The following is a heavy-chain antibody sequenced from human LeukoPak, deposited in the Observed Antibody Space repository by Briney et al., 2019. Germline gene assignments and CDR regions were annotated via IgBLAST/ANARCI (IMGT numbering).Heavy chain of an antibody. CDR1: GFTFSSYS. V-gene: IGHV3-21*01. J-gene: IGHJ4*02. Sequence: GGSLRLSCAASGFTFSSYSMNWVRQAPGKGLEWVSSISSSSSYIYYADSVKGRFNISRDNAKNSLYMQMGGLRAEDTAVYYCARESTAGAADYWGEGTLDPVSS. CDR3: ARESTAGAADY. D-gene: IGHD6-19*01. CDR2: ISSSSSYI.